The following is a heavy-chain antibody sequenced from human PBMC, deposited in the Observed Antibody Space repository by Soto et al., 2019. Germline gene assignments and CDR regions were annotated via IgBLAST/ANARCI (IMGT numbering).Heavy chain of an antibody. J-gene: IGHJ5*02. CDR2: IYYSGST. D-gene: IGHD3-3*01. Sequence: SETLSLTCTVSGGSISSYYWSWIRQPPGKGLEWIGYIYYSGSTNYNPSLKSRVTISVDTSKNQFSLKLSSVTAADTAVYYCARAQSAITIFGVVIRSFDTWGQGTLVTVSS. V-gene: IGHV4-59*01. CDR3: ARAQSAITIFGVVIRSFDT. CDR1: GGSISSYY.